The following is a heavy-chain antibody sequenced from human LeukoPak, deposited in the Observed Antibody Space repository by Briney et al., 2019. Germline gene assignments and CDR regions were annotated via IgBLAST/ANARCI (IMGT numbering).Heavy chain of an antibody. V-gene: IGHV3-11*06. D-gene: IGHD3-10*01. CDR3: ARDGYGSGTFDY. J-gene: IGHJ4*02. CDR2: ISSSSSYT. CDR1: GGSVNSNC. Sequence: LSLTCSVSGGSVNSNCWNWIRQAPGRGLEWVSYISSSSSYTNYADSVKGRFTISRDNAKNSLYLQMNSLRAEDTAVYYCARDGYGSGTFDYWGQGTLVTVSS.